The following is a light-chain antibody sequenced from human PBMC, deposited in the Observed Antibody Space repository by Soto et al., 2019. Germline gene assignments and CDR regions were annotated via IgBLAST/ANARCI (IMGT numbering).Light chain of an antibody. CDR2: DVS. Sequence: QSALTQPASVSGSPGQSITISCTGTSSDVGGYNYVSWYQQHPGKAPKLMIYDVSNRPSGISNRFSGSKSGNTASLTISGLQAEDEADYYCSSYTGSSTYVFGTGTKGPS. J-gene: IGLJ1*01. CDR3: SSYTGSSTYV. V-gene: IGLV2-14*01. CDR1: SSDVGGYNY.